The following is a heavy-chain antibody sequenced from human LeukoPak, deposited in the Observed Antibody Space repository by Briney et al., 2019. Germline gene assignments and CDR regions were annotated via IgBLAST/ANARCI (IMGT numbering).Heavy chain of an antibody. J-gene: IGHJ4*02. CDR2: ISAYNGNT. CDR3: ARDQRDYGGNFGGY. CDR1: GYTFTSYG. D-gene: IGHD4-23*01. Sequence: ASVKVSCKASGYTFTSYGISWVRQAPGQGLEWMGWISAYNGNTNYAQKFQGRVTMTTDTSTSTAYMELRSLRSDDTAVYYCARDQRDYGGNFGGYWGQGTLVTVSS. V-gene: IGHV1-18*01.